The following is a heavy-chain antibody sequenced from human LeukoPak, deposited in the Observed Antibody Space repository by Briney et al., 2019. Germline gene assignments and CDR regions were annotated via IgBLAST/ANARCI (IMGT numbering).Heavy chain of an antibody. CDR1: GFSNSSGYY. CDR2: IYHSGST. J-gene: IGHJ5*02. D-gene: IGHD1-1*01. Sequence: SETLSLTCTVSGFSNSSGYYWGWFRQPPGKGLEWIGSIYHSGSTYYNPSLKSRVTISLNTSKNYFSLKLNSVTAADTAVYYCARGSTTGTTSYFDPWGQGTLVTVSS. V-gene: IGHV4-38-2*02. CDR3: ARGSTTGTTSYFDP.